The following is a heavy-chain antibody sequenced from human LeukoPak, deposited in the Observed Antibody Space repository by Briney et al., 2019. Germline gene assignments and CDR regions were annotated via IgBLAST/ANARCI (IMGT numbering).Heavy chain of an antibody. D-gene: IGHD1-26*01. Sequence: SQTLSLTCTVSGGSISSGDYYWSWIRQPPGKGLEWIGYIYYSGSTYHNPSLKSRVTISVDTSKNQFSLKLSSVTAADTAVYHCARVAWDLLFDYWGQGTLVTVSS. CDR3: ARVAWDLLFDY. CDR1: GGSISSGDYY. CDR2: IYYSGST. J-gene: IGHJ4*02. V-gene: IGHV4-30-4*08.